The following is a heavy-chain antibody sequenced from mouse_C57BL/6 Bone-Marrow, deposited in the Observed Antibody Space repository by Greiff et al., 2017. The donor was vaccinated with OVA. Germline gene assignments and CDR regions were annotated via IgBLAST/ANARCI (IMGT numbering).Heavy chain of an antibody. CDR1: GFTFSDFY. V-gene: IGHV7-1*01. J-gene: IGHJ1*03. D-gene: IGHD1-1*01. Sequence: EVQVVESGGGLVQSGRSLRLSCATSGFTFSDFYMEWVRQAPGKGLEWIAASRNKANDYTTEDSASVKGRFIVSRDTSQSILYLQMNALRAEDTAIYYCARDALYYGSSYGYFDVWGTGTTVTVSS. CDR2: SRNKANDYTT. CDR3: ARDALYYGSSYGYFDV.